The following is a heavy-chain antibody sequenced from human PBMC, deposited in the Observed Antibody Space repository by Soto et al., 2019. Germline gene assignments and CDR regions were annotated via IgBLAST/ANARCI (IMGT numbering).Heavy chain of an antibody. D-gene: IGHD3-10*01. CDR1: GFTFSSYS. J-gene: IGHJ5*02. Sequence: GGSLRLSCAASGFTFSSYSMNWVRQAPGKGLEWVSSISSSSSYIYYADSVKGRFTISRDNAKNSLYLQMNSLRAEDTAVYYCAREVVGSYGSGTPSVWFAPWGQGTRVPVSS. CDR2: ISSSSSYI. CDR3: AREVVGSYGSGTPSVWFAP. V-gene: IGHV3-21*01.